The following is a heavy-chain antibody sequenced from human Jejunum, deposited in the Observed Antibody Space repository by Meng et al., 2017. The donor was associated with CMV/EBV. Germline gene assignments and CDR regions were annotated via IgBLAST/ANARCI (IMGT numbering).Heavy chain of an antibody. J-gene: IGHJ4*02. D-gene: IGHD1-26*01. V-gene: IGHV4-39*07. Sequence: GGAIGSSSYFWGWIRQPPGKGLEWIGSVFYSGSTYYNPSLKSRVTISVDTSKNQFSLKLSSVTAADTAVYYCAREAYSVSSEIDYWGQGTLVTVSS. CDR2: VFYSGST. CDR3: AREAYSVSSEIDY. CDR1: GGAIGSSSYF.